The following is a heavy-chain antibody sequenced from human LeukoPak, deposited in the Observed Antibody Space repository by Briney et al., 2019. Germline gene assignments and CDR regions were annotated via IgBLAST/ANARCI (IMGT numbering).Heavy chain of an antibody. CDR2: IYYSGST. CDR1: GGSISSGGCY. Sequence: PSETLSLTCTVSGGSISSGGCYWSWIRQHPGKGLEWIGYIYYSGSTHYNPSLQSRVTMSVDTSKNQFSLKLSSVTAADTAVYYCARDSMGITMVRGVITPTSFDIWGQGTMVTVSS. CDR3: ARDSMGITMVRGVITPTSFDI. D-gene: IGHD3-10*01. J-gene: IGHJ3*02. V-gene: IGHV4-31*03.